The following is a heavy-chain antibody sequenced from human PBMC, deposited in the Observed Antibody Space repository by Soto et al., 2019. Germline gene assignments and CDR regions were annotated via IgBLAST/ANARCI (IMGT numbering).Heavy chain of an antibody. V-gene: IGHV4-34*01. J-gene: IGHJ4*02. CDR2: INHSGNT. CDR1: GGSLSGYY. Sequence: PSETLSLTCAVYGGSLSGYYWSWIRQPPGKALEWLGEINHSGNTNYNPSLKRRVTISVDTSKNQLFLNLSSVTAADTAMYYCARHHVRGRTIAGAAEFWGQGTLVTVSS. D-gene: IGHD1-26*01. CDR3: ARHHVRGRTIAGAAEF.